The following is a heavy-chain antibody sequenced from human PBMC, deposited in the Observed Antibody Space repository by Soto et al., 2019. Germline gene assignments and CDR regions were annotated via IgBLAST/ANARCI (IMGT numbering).Heavy chain of an antibody. D-gene: IGHD6-13*01. CDR3: ARDRGVAAGDYYYYGMDV. J-gene: IGHJ6*02. Sequence: QVQLVESGGGVVQPGRSLRLSCAASGFTFSSYGMHWVRQAPGKGLEWVAVISYDGSNKYYADSVKGRFTISRDNSKNTLYLQMNSLRAEDTAVYYCARDRGVAAGDYYYYGMDVWGQGTTVTVSS. CDR2: ISYDGSNK. CDR1: GFTFSSYG. V-gene: IGHV3-30*03.